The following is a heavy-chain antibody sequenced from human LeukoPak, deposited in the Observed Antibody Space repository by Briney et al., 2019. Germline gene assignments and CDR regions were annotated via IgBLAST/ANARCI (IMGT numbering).Heavy chain of an antibody. V-gene: IGHV1-2*02. Sequence: ASVKVSCKASGYSFTGYYMHWVRQAPGQGLEWMGWINPYSGGTNYAQKFQGRVTMTRDTSISTAYMELSRLRSDDTAVYYCARDSDESVLPYYMDVWGKGTTVTISS. CDR2: INPYSGGT. CDR3: ARDSDESVLPYYMDV. J-gene: IGHJ6*03. D-gene: IGHD3-10*01. CDR1: GYSFTGYY.